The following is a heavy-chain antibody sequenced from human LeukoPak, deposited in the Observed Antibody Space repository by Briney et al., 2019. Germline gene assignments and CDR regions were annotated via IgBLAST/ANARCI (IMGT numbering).Heavy chain of an antibody. J-gene: IGHJ6*04. Sequence: GGSLRLSCAASGFTFSDYYMSWIRQAPGKGLEWVSYISSSSSYTNYADSVKGRFTISRDNAKNSLYLQMNSLRAEDTAVYYCARGGQYSSSSKSYYYYGMDAWGKGTTVTVSS. V-gene: IGHV3-11*06. CDR1: GFTFSDYY. CDR2: ISSSSSYT. D-gene: IGHD6-13*01. CDR3: ARGGQYSSSSKSYYYYGMDA.